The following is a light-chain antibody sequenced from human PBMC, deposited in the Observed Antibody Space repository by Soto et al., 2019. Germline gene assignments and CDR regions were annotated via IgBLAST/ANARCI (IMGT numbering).Light chain of an antibody. Sequence: DIQMTQSPSSLSASVRDRVTITCRASQSISSYLNWYQQKPGKAPKLLIYAASTLQSGVPSRFSGSGSGTDFTLTISCLQSEDFATYYCQQYYSYPLTFGGGTKVDIK. J-gene: IGKJ4*01. V-gene: IGKV1-39*01. CDR3: QQYYSYPLT. CDR1: QSISSY. CDR2: AAS.